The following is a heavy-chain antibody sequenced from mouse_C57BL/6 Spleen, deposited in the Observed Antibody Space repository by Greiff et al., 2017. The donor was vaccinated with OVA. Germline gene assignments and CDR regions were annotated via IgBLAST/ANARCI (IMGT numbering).Heavy chain of an antibody. CDR1: GYAFSSYW. D-gene: IGHD2-1*01. Sequence: QVQLQQSGAELVKPGASVKISCKASGYAFSSYWMNWVKQRPGKGLEWIGPIYPGGGDNNYNGKFKGKATLTADKSSSTAYMQLSSRTSEDSAVYFGATPGGNYDYFDYWGQGTTLTVSS. J-gene: IGHJ2*01. CDR2: IYPGGGDN. CDR3: ATPGGNYDYFDY. V-gene: IGHV1-80*01.